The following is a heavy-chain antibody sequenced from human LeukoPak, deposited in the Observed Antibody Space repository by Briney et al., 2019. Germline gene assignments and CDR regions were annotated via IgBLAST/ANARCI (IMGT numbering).Heavy chain of an antibody. D-gene: IGHD3-22*01. V-gene: IGHV3-66*01. Sequence: GGSLRLSCAASGFTFSSYRMNWVRQAPGKGLEWVSVIYSGGNTYYADSVKGRFTISRDDSKNTLYLRMNSLRAEDTAVYYCARGRNYYDSGGYYYPFDYWGQGTLVTVSS. CDR1: GFTFSSYR. J-gene: IGHJ4*02. CDR3: ARGRNYYDSGGYYYPFDY. CDR2: IYSGGNT.